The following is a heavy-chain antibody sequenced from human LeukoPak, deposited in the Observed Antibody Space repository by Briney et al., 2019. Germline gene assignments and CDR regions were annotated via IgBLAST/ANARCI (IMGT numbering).Heavy chain of an antibody. CDR2: ISAYNGNT. CDR1: GYTFTSYG. CDR3: ARDNSVEDTAWWFDP. J-gene: IGHJ5*02. V-gene: IGHV1-18*01. D-gene: IGHD4-23*01. Sequence: ASVKFSCKASGYTFTSYGISWVRQAPGQGLEWMGWISAYNGNTDYAQKLQGRVTMTTDTSTSTDYMELSSLRSEDTAVYYCARDNSVEDTAWWFDPWGQGTLVTVSS.